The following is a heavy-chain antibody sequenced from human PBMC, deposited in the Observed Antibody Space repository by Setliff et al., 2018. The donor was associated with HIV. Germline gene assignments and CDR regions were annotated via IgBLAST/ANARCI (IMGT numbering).Heavy chain of an antibody. CDR2: IIPIFGTA. J-gene: IGHJ6*03. V-gene: IGHV1-69*13. CDR3: ARDSSGVLSLRYMDV. Sequence: SVKVSCKASGGTFSSYAISWVRQAPGQGLEWRGGIIPIFGTANYAQKFQGRVTITADESTNTAYMELSSLRSEDTAVYYCARDSSGVLSLRYMDVWGKGTTVTVSS. D-gene: IGHD3-22*01. CDR1: GGTFSSYA.